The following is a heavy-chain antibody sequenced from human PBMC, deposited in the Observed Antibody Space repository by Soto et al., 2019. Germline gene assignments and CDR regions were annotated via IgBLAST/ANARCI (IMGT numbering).Heavy chain of an antibody. CDR3: ARLARYGSGSSPDPDRPYYYYGMDV. CDR1: VYTFTGYY. Sequence: ASVKVSCKASVYTFTGYYMHWVRQAPGQGLEWMGWINPNSGGTNYAQKFQGWVTMTRDTSISTAYMELSRLRSDDTAVYYCARLARYGSGSSPDPDRPYYYYGMDVWGQGTTVTVSS. D-gene: IGHD3-10*01. J-gene: IGHJ6*02. CDR2: INPNSGGT. V-gene: IGHV1-2*04.